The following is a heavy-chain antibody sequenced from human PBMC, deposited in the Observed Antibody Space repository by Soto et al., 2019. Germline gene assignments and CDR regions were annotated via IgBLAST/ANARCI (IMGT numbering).Heavy chain of an antibody. CDR2: IDPSDSYT. D-gene: IGHD6-19*01. Sequence: GESLKISFKGSGYSFTTYLISWVRQMPVKGLEWMGRIDPSDSYTNYSPSFQGHVTISADKAISTAYLQWTSLKASDTAMYYCARYGSNTRPHWGQGTLLTLSS. J-gene: IGHJ4*01. CDR1: GYSFTTYL. V-gene: IGHV5-10-1*01. CDR3: ARYGSNTRPH.